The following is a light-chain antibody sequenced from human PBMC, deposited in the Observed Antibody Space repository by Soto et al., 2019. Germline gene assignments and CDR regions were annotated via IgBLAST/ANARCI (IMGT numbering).Light chain of an antibody. CDR1: SSNIGQNS. Sequence: QSVLTQPPSVSAAPGQMVTISCSGTSSNIGQNSVSWYQQIPGRAPQLLIYDDVGRPSGIPDRISGSKSGTSATLVITGPQTADEADYYCAVWDSSLSAGVFGGGTKLTVL. CDR2: DDV. V-gene: IGLV1-51*01. J-gene: IGLJ3*02. CDR3: AVWDSSLSAGV.